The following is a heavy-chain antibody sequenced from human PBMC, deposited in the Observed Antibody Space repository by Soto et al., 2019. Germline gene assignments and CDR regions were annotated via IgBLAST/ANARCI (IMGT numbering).Heavy chain of an antibody. CDR2: VYQSGTT. V-gene: IGHV4-39*01. D-gene: IGHD2-2*01. Sequence: PSETLSLTCSVSGASISTSSDFWGWIRQAPRKGLEWIGNVYQSGTTRLNPSLKSRVSIFVDRSKNQFSLELNSATAADRAVYYCARQPESTSYFDYWGQGILVTVS. CDR1: GASISTSSDF. CDR3: ARQPESTSYFDY. J-gene: IGHJ4*02.